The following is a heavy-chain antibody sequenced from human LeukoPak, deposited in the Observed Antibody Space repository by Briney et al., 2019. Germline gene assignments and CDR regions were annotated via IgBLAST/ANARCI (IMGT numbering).Heavy chain of an antibody. CDR1: GYTFTSYG. D-gene: IGHD4-17*01. Sequence: ASVKVSCTASGYTFTSYGVSWVRQAPGQGLEWMGWISTYNGYTNNTQKLQGRVTMTTDTSTSTVYMELRSLRSDDTAVYYCASHKDYGDYYYFDYWGQGTPVTVSS. CDR2: ISTYNGYT. V-gene: IGHV1-18*01. J-gene: IGHJ4*02. CDR3: ASHKDYGDYYYFDY.